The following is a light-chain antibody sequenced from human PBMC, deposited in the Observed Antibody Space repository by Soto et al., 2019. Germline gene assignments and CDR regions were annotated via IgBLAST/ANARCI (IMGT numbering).Light chain of an antibody. Sequence: QSVLTQPPSASGTPGQRVTISCSGSSSNIGRSSVYWFQGVPGTAPKLLIYWNDQRPSGVPDRFSGSKSGASASLAFSGLRSEDETDYYCAAWDDSLSAWVFGGGTKLTVL. CDR3: AAWDDSLSAWV. V-gene: IGLV1-47*01. CDR1: SSNIGRSS. J-gene: IGLJ3*02. CDR2: WND.